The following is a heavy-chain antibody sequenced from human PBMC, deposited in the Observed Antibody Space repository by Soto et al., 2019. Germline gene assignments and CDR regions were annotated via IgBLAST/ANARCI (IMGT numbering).Heavy chain of an antibody. Sequence: GGSLRLSCAASGFPFSSYSMRLVRQAPGKGLECVSAISGSGGSTYYADSVKGRFTISRDNSKHTLYLQMNSLRAEDTAVYYCAKSPPPVITVYWAQGTLVNVSS. CDR2: ISGSGGST. V-gene: IGHV3-23*01. CDR1: GFPFSSYS. CDR3: AKSPPPVITVY. J-gene: IGHJ4*02. D-gene: IGHD2-21*01.